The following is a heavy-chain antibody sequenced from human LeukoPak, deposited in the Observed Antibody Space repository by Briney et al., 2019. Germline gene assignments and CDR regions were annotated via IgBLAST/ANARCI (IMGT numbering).Heavy chain of an antibody. CDR3: ARSYCSSTSCYPYYYYYYMDV. V-gene: IGHV3-48*04. D-gene: IGHD2-2*01. J-gene: IGHJ6*03. CDR2: ISSSSSTI. CDR1: GFTFSSYS. Sequence: PGGSLRLSCAASGFTFSSYSMNWVRQAPGKGLEWVSYISSSSSTIYYADSVKGRFTISRDNAKNSLYLQMNSLRAEDTAVYYCARSYCSSTSCYPYYYYYYMDVWGKGTTVTVS.